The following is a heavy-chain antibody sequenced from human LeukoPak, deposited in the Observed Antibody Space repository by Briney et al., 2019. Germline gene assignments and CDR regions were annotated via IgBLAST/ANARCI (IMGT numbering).Heavy chain of an antibody. J-gene: IGHJ6*03. V-gene: IGHV3-30*04. Sequence: PGGSLRLSCAASGFTFSSYAMHWVRQAPGKGLGWVAVISYDGSNKYYADSVKGRFTISRDNTKNSLHLQMNSLRAEDTAVYYCARDSSGSFRGGVYLYMDVWGKGTTVTISS. CDR2: ISYDGSNK. D-gene: IGHD3-10*01. CDR1: GFTFSSYA. CDR3: ARDSSGSFRGGVYLYMDV.